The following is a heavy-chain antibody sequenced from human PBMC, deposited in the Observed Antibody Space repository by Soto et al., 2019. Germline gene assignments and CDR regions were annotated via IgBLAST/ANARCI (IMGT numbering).Heavy chain of an antibody. J-gene: IGHJ4*02. Sequence: PSETLSLTCTVSGGSISPFYWSWVRQPPGKGLEWIGYLYYSGNTNYNPSLKSRVTISVDASKNQVSLRLTSVTAADTAVYYCERAGGVAARTFDYWGQGTVVTVSS. CDR1: GGSISPFY. CDR3: ERAGGVAARTFDY. D-gene: IGHD2-15*01. CDR2: LYYSGNT. V-gene: IGHV4-59*01.